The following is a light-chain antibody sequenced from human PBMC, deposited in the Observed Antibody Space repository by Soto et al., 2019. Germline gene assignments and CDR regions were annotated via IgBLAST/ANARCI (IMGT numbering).Light chain of an antibody. V-gene: IGLV2-14*01. CDR1: SSDFGDYDY. CDR3: SSYPGSSTLV. CDR2: EVS. J-gene: IGLJ1*01. Sequence: QSVLTQPASVSGSPGQSITISCTGTSSDFGDYDYVSWYLQHTGKVSKLMIYEVSNRPSGVSNRFSGSKSGNTASLTISGHQAEDVADYYCSSYPGSSTLVCGPGTKVTVL.